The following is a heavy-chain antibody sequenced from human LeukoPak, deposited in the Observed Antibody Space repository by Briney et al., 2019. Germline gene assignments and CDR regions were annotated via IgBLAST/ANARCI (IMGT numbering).Heavy chain of an antibody. CDR1: GYSISSGYY. V-gene: IGHV4-61*01. Sequence: SETLSLTCTVSGYSISSGYYWGWIRQPPGKGLEWIGYIYYSGSTNYNPSLKSRVTISVDTSKNQFSLKLSSVTAADTAVYYCARGLSSGWNDYWGQGTLVTVSS. CDR2: IYYSGST. D-gene: IGHD6-19*01. J-gene: IGHJ4*02. CDR3: ARGLSSGWNDY.